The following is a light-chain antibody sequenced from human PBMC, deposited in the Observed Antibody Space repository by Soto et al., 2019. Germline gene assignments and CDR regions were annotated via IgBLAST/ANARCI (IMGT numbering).Light chain of an antibody. J-gene: IGLJ1*01. V-gene: IGLV2-11*01. CDR3: CSYAGSRV. Sequence: QSALTQPRSVSGSPGQSVTISCTGTSSDVGGYNYVSWYQLHPGKAPKLIIYDVSKRPSGVPDRFSGSKSGNTASLTISGLQAEDEAGYYCCSYAGSRVFGTGTKLTVL. CDR2: DVS. CDR1: SSDVGGYNY.